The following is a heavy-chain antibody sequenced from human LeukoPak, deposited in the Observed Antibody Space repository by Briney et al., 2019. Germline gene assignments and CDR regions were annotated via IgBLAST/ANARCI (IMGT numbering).Heavy chain of an antibody. CDR2: ISSSGSTI. CDR3: AELGITMIGGV. V-gene: IGHV3-48*03. Sequence: GGSLRLSCAASGFTFDDYGMSWVRQAPGKGLEWVSYISSSGSTIYYADSVKGRFTISRDNAKNSLYLQTNSLRAEDTAVYYCAELGITMIGGVWGKGTTVTISS. J-gene: IGHJ6*04. D-gene: IGHD3-10*02. CDR1: GFTFDDYG.